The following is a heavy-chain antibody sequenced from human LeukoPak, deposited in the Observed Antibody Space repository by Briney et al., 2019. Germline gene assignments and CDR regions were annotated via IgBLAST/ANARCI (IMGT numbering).Heavy chain of an antibody. V-gene: IGHV4-4*02. D-gene: IGHD3-3*01. CDR1: GGSVINTNW. CDR3: AGEGGFYRPLDY. Sequence: SETLSLTCGVSGGSVINTNWWTWVRQPPGKGLEWIGEVHLDGRTNYNPSLESRLTMSVDVSENQVSLKLTSVTAADTAVYYCAGEGGFYRPLDYSGQGTLVTVSS. CDR2: VHLDGRT. J-gene: IGHJ4*02.